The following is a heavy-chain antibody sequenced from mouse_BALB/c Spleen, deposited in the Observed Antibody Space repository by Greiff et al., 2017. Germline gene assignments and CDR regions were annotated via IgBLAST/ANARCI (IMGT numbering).Heavy chain of an antibody. J-gene: IGHJ2*01. CDR3: ARLVPYYFDY. CDR2: IDPENGNT. V-gene: IGHV14-1*02. CDR1: GFNIKDYY. Sequence: VQLKESGAELVRPGALVKLSCKASGFNIKDYYMPWVKQRPEQGLEWIGWIDPENGNTIYDPKFQGKASITADTSSNTAYLQLSSLTSEDTAVYYCARLVPYYFDYWGQGTTLTVSS. D-gene: IGHD1-1*02.